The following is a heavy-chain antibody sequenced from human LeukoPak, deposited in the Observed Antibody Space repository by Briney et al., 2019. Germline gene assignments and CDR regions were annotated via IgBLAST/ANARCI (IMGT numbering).Heavy chain of an antibody. CDR3: ARLGSSSVLGYYYMDV. CDR2: IIPIFGTA. Sequence: ASVKVSCKAAGYSFTTFHMNWVRQAPGQGLEWMGGIIPIFGTANYAQKFQGRVTITADKSTSTAYMELSSLRSEDTAVYYCARLGSSSVLGYYYMDVWGKGTTVTVSS. J-gene: IGHJ6*03. V-gene: IGHV1-69*06. D-gene: IGHD6-6*01. CDR1: GYSFTTFH.